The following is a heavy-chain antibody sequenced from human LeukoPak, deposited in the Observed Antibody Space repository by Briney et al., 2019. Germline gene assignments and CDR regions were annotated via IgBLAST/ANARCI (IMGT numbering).Heavy chain of an antibody. J-gene: IGHJ4*02. CDR2: IYPGDSDT. CDR1: GSSFTSYW. D-gene: IGHD5-12*01. CDR3: ARRGYSGYDSPLGY. Sequence: RGESLQISCQGSGSSFTSYWIAWVRQLPGKGLEWMGIIYPGDSDTRYSPSFQGQVTISADKSIAYLQWGSLKASDPAMYYCARRGYSGYDSPLGYWGQGTLVTVSS. V-gene: IGHV5-51*01.